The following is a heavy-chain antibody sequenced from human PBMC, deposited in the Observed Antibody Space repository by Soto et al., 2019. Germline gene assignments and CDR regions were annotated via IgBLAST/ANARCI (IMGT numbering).Heavy chain of an antibody. D-gene: IGHD6-6*01. CDR2: IIPIFGTA. J-gene: IGHJ5*02. CDR3: ASRDSSSAAWFDP. Sequence: GASVKVSCKASGGTFSSYAISWVRQAPGQGLEWMGGIIPIFGTANYAQKCQGRVTITADRSTSTAYMELSSLRSEDTAVYYCASRDSSSAAWFDPWGQGTLVTVSS. CDR1: GGTFSSYA. V-gene: IGHV1-69*06.